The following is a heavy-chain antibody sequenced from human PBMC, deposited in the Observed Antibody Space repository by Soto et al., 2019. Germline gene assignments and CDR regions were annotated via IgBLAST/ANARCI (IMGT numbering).Heavy chain of an antibody. J-gene: IGHJ4*02. V-gene: IGHV3-33*01. CDR1: GFTFSSYG. Sequence: GGSLRLSCAASGFTFSSYGMHWVRQAPGKGLEWVAVIWYDGSNKYYADSVKGRFAISRDNSKNTLYLQMNSLRAEDTAVYYCARGIAVAGTGPAYLDYWGQGTLVTVSS. CDR3: ARGIAVAGTGPAYLDY. D-gene: IGHD6-19*01. CDR2: IWYDGSNK.